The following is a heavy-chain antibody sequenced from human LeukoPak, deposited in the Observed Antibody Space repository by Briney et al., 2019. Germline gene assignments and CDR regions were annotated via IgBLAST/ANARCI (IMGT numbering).Heavy chain of an antibody. V-gene: IGHV1-2*02. CDR3: ARGPRITMIVVVITIWFDP. J-gene: IGHJ5*02. D-gene: IGHD3-22*01. CDR2: INPNSGGT. Sequence: ASVKVSCKASGYTFTCYYMHWVRQAPGQGLEWMGWINPNSGGTNYAQKFQGRVTMTRDTSISTAYMELSRLRSDDTAVYYCARGPRITMIVVVITIWFDPWGQGTLVTVSS. CDR1: GYTFTCYY.